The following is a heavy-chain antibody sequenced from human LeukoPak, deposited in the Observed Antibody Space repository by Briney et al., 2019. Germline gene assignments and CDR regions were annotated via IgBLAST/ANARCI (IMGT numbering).Heavy chain of an antibody. J-gene: IGHJ4*02. D-gene: IGHD3-22*01. CDR1: GFTFSSSW. V-gene: IGHV3-74*01. CDR2: ISNVGSTT. CDR3: VRDDDRPDNGLDY. Sequence: PGGSLRLSCAASGFTFSSSWMHWVRQAPGKGLVWVSRISNVGSTTNYADSVKGRFTISRDNAKNTLYLQMNSLRAEDTAVYYCVRDDDRPDNGLDYWGQGTLVTVSS.